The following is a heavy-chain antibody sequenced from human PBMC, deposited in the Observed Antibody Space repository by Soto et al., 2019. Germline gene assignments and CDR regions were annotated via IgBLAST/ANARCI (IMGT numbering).Heavy chain of an antibody. CDR1: GGSIDSGDYY. CDR3: ARTTSIAAVDY. CDR2: VYYSGTT. D-gene: IGHD6-13*01. J-gene: IGHJ4*02. V-gene: IGHV4-61*08. Sequence: PSETLSLTCTVSGGSIDSGDYYWSWIRQPPGKGLEWIGYVYYSGTTNYNPFLKSRVTLSLDKSKNQFSLKMNSVTAADTAVYYCARTTSIAAVDYWGQGTLVTVSS.